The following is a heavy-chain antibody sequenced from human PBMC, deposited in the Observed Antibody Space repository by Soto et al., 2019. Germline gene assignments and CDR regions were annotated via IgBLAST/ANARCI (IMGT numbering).Heavy chain of an antibody. V-gene: IGHV3-20*04. D-gene: IGHD3-16*01. CDR2: INWNGGST. Sequence: PGGSLRLSCAASGFTFDDYGMSWVRQAPGKGLEWVSGINWNGGSTGYADSVKGRFTISRDNAKNSLYLQMNSLRAEDTALYYCARDQRDSRWLGLRLGGPTDYWGQGTLVTVSS. J-gene: IGHJ4*02. CDR3: ARDQRDSRWLGLRLGGPTDY. CDR1: GFTFDDYG.